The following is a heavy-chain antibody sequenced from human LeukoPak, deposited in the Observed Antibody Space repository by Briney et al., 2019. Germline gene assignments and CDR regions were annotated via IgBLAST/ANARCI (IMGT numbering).Heavy chain of an antibody. CDR1: GFMFSNYV. CDR3: ASDSD. V-gene: IGHV3-23*01. CDR2: ISASGGTT. Sequence: PRGSLRLSCAAAGFMFSNYVMYWVRQAPGKGLEWVSVISASGGTTDYADSVKGRFTISRDNSKNTLYLQMNSLRDEDTAVYYCASDSDWGQGSLVTVSS. J-gene: IGHJ4*02.